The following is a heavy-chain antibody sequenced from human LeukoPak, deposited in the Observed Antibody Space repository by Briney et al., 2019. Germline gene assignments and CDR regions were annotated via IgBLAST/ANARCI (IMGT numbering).Heavy chain of an antibody. V-gene: IGHV3-23*01. Sequence: PGGSLRLSCSASGFTFSCYAMSWVRQAPGKGLEWVSAIYITGGSTYYADSVKGRFTISRDNSRNTLYLQMNSLRAEDTAVYYCAKDRQDSSSWYYFDYWGQGTLVTVSS. D-gene: IGHD6-13*01. CDR1: GFTFSCYA. CDR3: AKDRQDSSSWYYFDY. CDR2: IYITGGST. J-gene: IGHJ4*02.